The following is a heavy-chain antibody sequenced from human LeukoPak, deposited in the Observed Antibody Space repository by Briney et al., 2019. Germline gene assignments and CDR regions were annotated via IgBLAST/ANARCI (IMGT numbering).Heavy chain of an antibody. CDR3: ARGGYCGGDCYFYY. Sequence: SETLSLTCTTSGGSVSDYYWSWIRQSPGKGLEWIGRIYTSGSTNYNPSLKSRVTISVDTSKNQFSLKLSSVTAADTAVYYCARGGYCGGDCYFYYWGQGTLVTVSS. V-gene: IGHV4-4*08. J-gene: IGHJ4*02. CDR1: GGSVSDYY. CDR2: IYTSGST. D-gene: IGHD2-21*02.